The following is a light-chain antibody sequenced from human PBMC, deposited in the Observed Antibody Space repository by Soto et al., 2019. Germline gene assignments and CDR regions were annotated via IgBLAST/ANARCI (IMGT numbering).Light chain of an antibody. J-gene: IGKJ1*01. Sequence: DIQMTQSPSTLSASVGDRVTITCRASQSISNWLAWYQQKPGKAPKLLIYKASSLESGVPSRFSGSGSGTEFTLTISSLQPDVFATYFCQQYSGYSTTFGQGTRVEVK. CDR1: QSISNW. V-gene: IGKV1-5*03. CDR3: QQYSGYSTT. CDR2: KAS.